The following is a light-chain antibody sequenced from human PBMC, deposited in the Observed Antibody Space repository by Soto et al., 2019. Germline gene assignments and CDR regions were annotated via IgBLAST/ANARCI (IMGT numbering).Light chain of an antibody. J-gene: IGLJ3*02. CDR2: DNN. V-gene: IGLV1-40*01. CDR3: QSYDSSLSASV. Sequence: QSVLTQAPSVSGAPGQRITISCAGSSSNNGGGYEVHWYQQLPGTAPKLLIYDNNHRPSGVPDRFSGSKSGTSASLAITGLQAEDEADYYCQSYDSSLSASVFGGGTKLTVL. CDR1: SSNNGGGYE.